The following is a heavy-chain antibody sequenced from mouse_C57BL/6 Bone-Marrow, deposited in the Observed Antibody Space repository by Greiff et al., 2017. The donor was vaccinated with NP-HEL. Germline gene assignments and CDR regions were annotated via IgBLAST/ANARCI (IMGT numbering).Heavy chain of an antibody. CDR3: ARVMITRYFDV. Sequence: EVQLVESGPGLVKPSQSLSLTCSVTGYSITSGYYWNWIRQFPGNKLEWMGYISYDGSNNYNPSLKNRISITRDTSKNQFFLKLNSVTTEDTATYYCARVMITRYFDVWGTGTTVTVSS. D-gene: IGHD2-4*01. V-gene: IGHV3-6*01. CDR1: GYSITSGYY. J-gene: IGHJ1*03. CDR2: ISYDGSN.